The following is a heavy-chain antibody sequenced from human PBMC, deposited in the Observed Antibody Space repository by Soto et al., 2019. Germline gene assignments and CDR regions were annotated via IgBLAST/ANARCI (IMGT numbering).Heavy chain of an antibody. CDR3: ARAHGDYNVNGYYFDY. V-gene: IGHV1-69*02. CDR1: GGTFSSYT. D-gene: IGHD4-17*01. J-gene: IGHJ4*02. CDR2: IIPILGIA. Sequence: ASVEVSCKASGGTFSSYTISWVRQAPGQGLEWMGRIIPILGIANYAQKFQGRVTITADKSTSTAYMELSSLRSEDTAVYYCARAHGDYNVNGYYFDYWGQGTLVTVSS.